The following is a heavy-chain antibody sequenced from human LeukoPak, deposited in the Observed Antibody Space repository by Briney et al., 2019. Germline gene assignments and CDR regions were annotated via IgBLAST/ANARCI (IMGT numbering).Heavy chain of an antibody. CDR1: GFTFSSYG. Sequence: GGSLRLSCAASGFTFSSYGMHWVRQAPGKGLEWVVVIWYDGGNKYYADSVKGRFTISRDNSKNTLYLQMNSLRAEDTAVYYCGRDPLVGAASWALDIWGQGTIVTVSS. J-gene: IGHJ3*02. CDR2: IWYDGGNK. V-gene: IGHV3-33*08. D-gene: IGHD1-26*01. CDR3: GRDPLVGAASWALDI.